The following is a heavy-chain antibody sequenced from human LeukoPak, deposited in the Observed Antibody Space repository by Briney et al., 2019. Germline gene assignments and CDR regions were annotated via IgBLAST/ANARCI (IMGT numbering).Heavy chain of an antibody. J-gene: IGHJ6*02. V-gene: IGHV1-18*01. D-gene: IGHD1-1*01. Sequence: ASVTVSCKASGYTFTSYGISWVRQAPGQGLEWMGWISAYNGNTNYAQKLQGRVTMTTDTSTSTAYMELRSLRSDDTAVYYCARVGNDLQFGDYYYGMDVWGQGTTVTVSS. CDR2: ISAYNGNT. CDR3: ARVGNDLQFGDYYYGMDV. CDR1: GYTFTSYG.